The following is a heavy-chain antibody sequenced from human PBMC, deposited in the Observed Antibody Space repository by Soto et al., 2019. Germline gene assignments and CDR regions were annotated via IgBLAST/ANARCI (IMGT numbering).Heavy chain of an antibody. CDR1: GFTLSRTW. CDR2: IKTDETDT. CDR3: VGFYGMDV. J-gene: IGHJ6*02. D-gene: IGHD1-26*01. V-gene: IGHV3-74*01. Sequence: GGSLRLSCAASGFTLSRTWMYWVRQAPGKGLVWVSRIKTDETDTAYADSVKGRFTISRDNAKNTLFLQRNNRRVEDQPVYYCVGFYGMDVWGQGTTVTVSS.